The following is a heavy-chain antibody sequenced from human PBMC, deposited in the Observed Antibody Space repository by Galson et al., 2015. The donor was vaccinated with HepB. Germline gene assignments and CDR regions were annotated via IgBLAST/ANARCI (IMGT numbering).Heavy chain of an antibody. CDR3: ARDPAWEQLVYPRYYGMDV. Sequence: SVKVSCKASGYTFTSYAMHWVRQAPGQRLEWMGWINAGNGNTKYSQKFQGRVTITRDRSASTAYMELSSLRSEDTAVYYCARDPAWEQLVYPRYYGMDVWGQGTTVTVSS. CDR1: GYTFTSYA. D-gene: IGHD6-6*01. J-gene: IGHJ6*02. V-gene: IGHV1-3*01. CDR2: INAGNGNT.